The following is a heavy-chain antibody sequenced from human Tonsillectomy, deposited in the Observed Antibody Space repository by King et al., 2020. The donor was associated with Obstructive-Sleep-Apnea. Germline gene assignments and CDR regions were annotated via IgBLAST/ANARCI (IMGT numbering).Heavy chain of an antibody. CDR1: GFTFDDYT. CDR3: AKDPGLSGSYYLAFDI. D-gene: IGHD1-26*01. J-gene: IGHJ3*02. V-gene: IGHV3-43*01. CDR2: ISWDGGST. Sequence: VQLVESGGVVVQPGGSLRLSCAASGFTFDDYTMHWVRQAPGKSLEWVSLISWDGGSTYYADSVKGRFTISRENGKNSLYLQMNSLRTEDTALYDCAKDPGLSGSYYLAFDIWGQGTMVTVSS.